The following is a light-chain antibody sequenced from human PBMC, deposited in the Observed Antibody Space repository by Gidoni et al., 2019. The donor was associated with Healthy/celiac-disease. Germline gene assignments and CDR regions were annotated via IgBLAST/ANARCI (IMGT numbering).Light chain of an antibody. CDR2: WAS. V-gene: IGKV4-1*01. CDR1: QCVLYSSNNKNY. J-gene: IGKJ2*01. Sequence: DIVMTQSPDYLAVYLGERAPINCKSSQCVLYSSNNKNYLAWYQQKPGQPPKLLIYWASTRESGVPDRFSGSGSGTDFTLTISSLQAEDVAVYYCQQYYSTQYTFGQGTKLEIK. CDR3: QQYYSTQYT.